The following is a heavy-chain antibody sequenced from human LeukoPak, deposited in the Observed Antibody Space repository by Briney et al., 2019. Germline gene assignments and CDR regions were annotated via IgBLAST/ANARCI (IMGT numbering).Heavy chain of an antibody. CDR2: IIPIFGSS. V-gene: IGHV1-69*13. D-gene: IGHD4-17*01. Sequence: SVKVSCKASGGTFISSAISWVRQAPGQGLEWLGGIIPIFGSSNYAQNFQDRVTITADESTSTAYMELSSLRSEDTAVYYCASVTTVTTKGHGAFDIWGQGTMVTVSS. J-gene: IGHJ3*02. CDR1: GGTFISSA. CDR3: ASVTTVTTKGHGAFDI.